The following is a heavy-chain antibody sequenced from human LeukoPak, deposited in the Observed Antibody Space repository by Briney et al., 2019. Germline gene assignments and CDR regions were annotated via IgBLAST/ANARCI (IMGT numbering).Heavy chain of an antibody. D-gene: IGHD6-19*01. CDR3: ARDTAVAGSRYFDY. CDR1: GGSISSGDYY. J-gene: IGHJ4*02. V-gene: IGHV4-30-4*01. CDR2: MYYGGST. Sequence: SETLSLTCTVSGGSISSGDYYWSWIRQPPGKGLEWIGYMYYGGSTYYNPSLKSRVTISVDTSKNQFSLKLNSVTAADTAVYYCARDTAVAGSRYFDYWGQGTLVTVSS.